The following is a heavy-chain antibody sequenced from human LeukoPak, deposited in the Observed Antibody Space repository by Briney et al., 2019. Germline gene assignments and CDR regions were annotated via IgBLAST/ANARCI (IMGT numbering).Heavy chain of an antibody. CDR1: GFTFSGYG. CDR2: ISYDGSNT. J-gene: IGHJ4*02. V-gene: IGHV3-30*18. CDR3: AKDNYYGSGSYPTRAPLH. D-gene: IGHD3-10*01. Sequence: GGSLRLSCAASGFTFSGYGMHWVRQAPGKGLEWVAVISYDGSNTYYADSVKGRFTISRDNSKNTLYLQMNTLRAEDTAVYYCAKDNYYGSGSYPTRAPLHWGQGTLVTVSS.